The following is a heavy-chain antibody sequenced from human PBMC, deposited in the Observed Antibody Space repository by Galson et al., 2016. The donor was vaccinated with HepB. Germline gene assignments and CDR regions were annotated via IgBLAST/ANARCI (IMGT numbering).Heavy chain of an antibody. D-gene: IGHD6-6*01. CDR2: IYPGDSGT. J-gene: IGHJ3*02. V-gene: IGHV5-51*01. CDR1: GYSFTTYW. Sequence: QSGAEVKKPGESLKISCKGSGYSFTTYWIGWVRQMPGKGLEWMGIIYPGDSGTRYSPSFQGQVTFSADRSISTAYLQWGSLKASDTAMYYCARQHSGSLDAFEIWGQGTVVTVSS. CDR3: ARQHSGSLDAFEI.